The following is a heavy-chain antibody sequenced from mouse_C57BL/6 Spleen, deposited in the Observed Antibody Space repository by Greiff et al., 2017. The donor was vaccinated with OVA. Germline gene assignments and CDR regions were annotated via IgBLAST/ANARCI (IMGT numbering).Heavy chain of an antibody. CDR2: IRNKANGYTT. J-gene: IGHJ2*01. CDR3: ARSVVATPFDY. V-gene: IGHV7-3*01. Sequence: EVKVVESGGGLVQPGGSLSLSCAASGFTFTDYYMSWVRQPPGKALEWLGFIRNKANGYTTEYSASVKGRFTISRDNSQSILYLQMNALRAEDSATYYCARSVVATPFDYWGQGTTLTVSS. D-gene: IGHD1-1*01. CDR1: GFTFTDYY.